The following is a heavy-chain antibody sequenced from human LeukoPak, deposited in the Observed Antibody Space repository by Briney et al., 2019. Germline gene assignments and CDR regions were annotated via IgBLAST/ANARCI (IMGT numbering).Heavy chain of an antibody. V-gene: IGHV4-59*01. J-gene: IGHJ4*02. Sequence: SETLSLTCTVSGGSISSYYWSWIRQPPGKGLERIGYIYYSGGTNYNPSLKSRVTISVDTSKNQFSLKLSSVTAADTAVYYCARVTTIFGNPADFDYWGQGTLVTVSS. D-gene: IGHD3-3*01. CDR1: GGSISSYY. CDR2: IYYSGGT. CDR3: ARVTTIFGNPADFDY.